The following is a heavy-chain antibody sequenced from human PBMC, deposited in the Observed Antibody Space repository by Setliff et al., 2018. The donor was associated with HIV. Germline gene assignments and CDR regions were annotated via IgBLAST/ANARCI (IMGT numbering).Heavy chain of an antibody. CDR2: VYSSGST. CDR3: VRDGQTGIAAAGLVDY. V-gene: IGHV4-4*07. J-gene: IGHJ4*02. D-gene: IGHD6-13*01. CDR1: GGPISGYY. Sequence: SETLSLTCTVSGGPISGYYWSWIRQPAGKGLEWIGRVYSSGSTNYNPSLRSRVTMSVDTSKNQFSLKLSSVTAADTAVYYCVRDGQTGIAAAGLVDYWGQGTLVTVSS.